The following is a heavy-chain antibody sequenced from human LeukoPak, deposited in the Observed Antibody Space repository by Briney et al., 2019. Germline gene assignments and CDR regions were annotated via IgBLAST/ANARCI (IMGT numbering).Heavy chain of an antibody. J-gene: IGHJ3*02. CDR3: ASPIGGVIPDAFDI. CDR2: ISYDGSNK. Sequence: GGSLRLSCAASGFTFSSYGMHWVRQAPGKGLEWVAVISYDGSNKYYADSVKGRFTISRDNSKNTLYLQMNSLRAEDTAVYYCASPIGGVIPDAFDIWGQGTMVTVSS. CDR1: GFTFSSYG. D-gene: IGHD3-16*02. V-gene: IGHV3-30*03.